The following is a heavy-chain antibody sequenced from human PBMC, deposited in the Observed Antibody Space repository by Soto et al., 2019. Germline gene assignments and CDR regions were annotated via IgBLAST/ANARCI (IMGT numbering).Heavy chain of an antibody. Sequence: PGGSLRLSCAASGFTFSSYNMNWVRQAPGKGLEWLSHISTSSSTIYYADSVKGRFTISRDNAKNSLYLQMNSLRAEDTAVYYCARDQGEWNWNDLLLDYWGQGTLVTVSS. D-gene: IGHD1-1*01. V-gene: IGHV3-48*04. CDR2: ISTSSSTI. J-gene: IGHJ4*02. CDR1: GFTFSSYN. CDR3: ARDQGEWNWNDLLLDY.